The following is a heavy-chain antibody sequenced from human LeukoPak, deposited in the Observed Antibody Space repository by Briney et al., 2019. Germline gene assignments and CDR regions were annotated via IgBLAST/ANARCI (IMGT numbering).Heavy chain of an antibody. D-gene: IGHD2-15*01. CDR1: GFTFSSYW. CDR3: ARAVGYCSGGSCFIDY. V-gene: IGHV3-7*01. CDR2: IKQDGSEK. Sequence: PGGSLGLSCAASGFTFSSYWMSWVRQAPGKGLEWVANIKQDGSEKYYVDSVKGRFTISRDNAKNSLYLQMNSLRAEDTAVYYCARAVGYCSGGSCFIDYWGQGTLVTVSS. J-gene: IGHJ4*02.